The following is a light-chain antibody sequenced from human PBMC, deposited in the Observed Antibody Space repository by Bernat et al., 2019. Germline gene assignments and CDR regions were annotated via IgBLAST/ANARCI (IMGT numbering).Light chain of an antibody. CDR3: QQSSSFTRT. CDR1: QRIGSS. V-gene: IGKV6-21*02. CDR2: YAS. Sequence: KEKVTITCQASQRIGSSLHWYHQQPDQSPKLLIKYASQSISGVPSRFSGSGSGTDFTLTINRLEAEDAATYYCQQSSSFTRTFGGGNKGEMK. J-gene: IGKJ4*01.